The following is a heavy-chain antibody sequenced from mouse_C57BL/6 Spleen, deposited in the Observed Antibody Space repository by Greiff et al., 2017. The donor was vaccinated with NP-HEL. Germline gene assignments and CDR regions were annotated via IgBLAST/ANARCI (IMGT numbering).Heavy chain of an antibody. V-gene: IGHV1-26*01. Sequence: EVQLQQSGPELVKPGASVKISCKASGYTFTDYYMNWVKQSHGKSLEWIGDINPNNGGTSYNQKFKGKATLTVDKSSSTAYMELRSLTSEDSAVYYCARCAPNWGDFAYWGQGTLVTVSA. CDR3: ARCAPNWGDFAY. CDR2: INPNNGGT. J-gene: IGHJ3*01. CDR1: GYTFTDYY. D-gene: IGHD4-1*01.